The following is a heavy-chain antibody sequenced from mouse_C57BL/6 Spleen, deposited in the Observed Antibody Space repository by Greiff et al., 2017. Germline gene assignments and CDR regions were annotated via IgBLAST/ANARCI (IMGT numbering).Heavy chain of an antibody. V-gene: IGHV1-82*01. Sequence: QVHVKQSGPELVKPGASVKISCKASGYAFSSSWMNWVKQRPGKGLEWIGRIYPGDGDTNYNGKFKGKATLTADKSSSTAYMQLSSLTSEDSAVYFCARKGLGQEGFYAMDYWGQGTSVTVSS. CDR1: GYAFSSSW. J-gene: IGHJ4*01. D-gene: IGHD4-1*01. CDR2: IYPGDGDT. CDR3: ARKGLGQEGFYAMDY.